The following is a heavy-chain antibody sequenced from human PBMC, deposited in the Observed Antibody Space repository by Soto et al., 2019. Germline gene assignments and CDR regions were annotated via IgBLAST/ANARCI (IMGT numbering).Heavy chain of an antibody. CDR3: TSSKGGGSDP. J-gene: IGHJ5*02. CDR2: IYYSGST. V-gene: IGHV4-30-4*01. D-gene: IGHD3-16*01. Sequence: SETLSLTCTVSGGSLSSGDYYWSWIRQPPGKGLEWIGYIYYSGSTYYNPSLKSRVTISVDTSKNQFSLKLSSVTAADTAVYYCTSSKGGGSDPWGQGTLVTVSS. CDR1: GGSLSSGDYY.